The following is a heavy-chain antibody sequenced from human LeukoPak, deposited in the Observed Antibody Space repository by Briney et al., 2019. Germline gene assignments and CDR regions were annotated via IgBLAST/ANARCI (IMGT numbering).Heavy chain of an antibody. CDR2: IYYSGNT. J-gene: IGHJ4*02. D-gene: IGHD4-17*01. CDR1: GGSISSGDYY. V-gene: IGHV4-30-4*01. Sequence: SETLSPTCTVSGGSISSGDYYWSWIRQSPGKGLEWIGYIYYSGNTYYNPSLKSRVIISADTPKNQFSLELSSVTAADTAVYYCARAYGDYYHFDFWGQGTLVTVSS. CDR3: ARAYGDYYHFDF.